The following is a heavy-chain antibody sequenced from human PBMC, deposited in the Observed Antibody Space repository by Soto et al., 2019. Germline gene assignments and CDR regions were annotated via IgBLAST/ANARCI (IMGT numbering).Heavy chain of an antibody. CDR1: GFTFSTYS. D-gene: IGHD2-21*02. V-gene: IGHV3-21*01. Sequence: GGSLRLSCAASGFTFSTYSMHWVRQAPGKGLEWVSSIGARSDIYYADSVKGRFTISRDNAKNSLSLQMNSLRAEGTGVYYCAREETAWPLAYGLDVWGQGTTVTVSS. CDR2: IGARSDI. CDR3: AREETAWPLAYGLDV. J-gene: IGHJ6*02.